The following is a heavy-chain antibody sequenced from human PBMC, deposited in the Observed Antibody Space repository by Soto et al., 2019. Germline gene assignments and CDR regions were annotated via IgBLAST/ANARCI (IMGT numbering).Heavy chain of an antibody. CDR2: IKQDGSEK. CDR1: GFTFSSYW. J-gene: IGHJ6*02. Sequence: GSLRLSCAASGFTFSSYWMSWVRQAPGKGLEWVANIKQDGSEKYYVDSVKGRFTISRDNAKNSLYLQMNSLRAEDTAVYYCAREQMYYDILTGYSPRGGMDVWGQGTTVTVSS. D-gene: IGHD3-9*01. CDR3: AREQMYYDILTGYSPRGGMDV. V-gene: IGHV3-7*01.